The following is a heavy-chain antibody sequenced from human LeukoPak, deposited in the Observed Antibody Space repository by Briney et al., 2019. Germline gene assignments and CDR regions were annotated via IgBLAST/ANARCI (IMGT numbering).Heavy chain of an antibody. V-gene: IGHV1-69*04. CDR3: ARDRYYYDSSGYYLKGSHLDY. CDR2: VIPILGIA. J-gene: IGHJ4*02. D-gene: IGHD3-22*01. Sequence: SVKVSCKASGGTFSSYAISWVRQAPGQGLEWMGRVIPILGIANYAQKFQGRVTITADKSTSTAYMELSSLRSEDTAVYYCARDRYYYDSSGYYLKGSHLDYWGQGTLVTVSS. CDR1: GGTFSSYA.